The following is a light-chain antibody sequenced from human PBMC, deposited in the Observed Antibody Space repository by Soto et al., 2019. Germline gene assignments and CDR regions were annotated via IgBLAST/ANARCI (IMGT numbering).Light chain of an antibody. CDR3: QQYGSFALS. CDR1: QSVSSSH. CDR2: GAS. J-gene: IGKJ4*01. V-gene: IGKV3-20*01. Sequence: EIGLTQSPGTLSLSPGERATLSCRASQSVSSSHLAWFQQKPGQPPRLLIYGASSRATGIPDRFSGSGSGTDFTLTISSLEPEDVGVYYCQQYGSFALSFGGGTQVDIK.